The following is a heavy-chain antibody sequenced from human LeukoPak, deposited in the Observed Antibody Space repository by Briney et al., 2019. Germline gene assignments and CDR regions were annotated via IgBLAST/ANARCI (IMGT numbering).Heavy chain of an antibody. V-gene: IGHV3-30*18. D-gene: IGHD6-19*01. CDR1: GFTFSSYG. J-gene: IGHJ4*02. CDR2: ISYDGSNK. CDR3: AKDRGSSGSIDY. Sequence: PGGSLRLSCAASGFTFSSYGMHWVRQAPGKGLEWVAVISYDGSNKYYADSVKGRFTISRDNSKNTLYLQMNGLRAEDTAVYYCAKDRGSSGSIDYWGQGTLVTVSS.